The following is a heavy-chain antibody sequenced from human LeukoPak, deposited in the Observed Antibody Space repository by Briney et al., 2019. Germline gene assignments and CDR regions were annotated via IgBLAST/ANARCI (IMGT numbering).Heavy chain of an antibody. J-gene: IGHJ6*03. D-gene: IGHD1-26*01. V-gene: IGHV4-39*07. CDR3: ARIISEELPDSYYYYYMDV. CDR1: GGSISSSSYY. Sequence: SETLSLTCTVSGGSISSSSYYWGWIRQPPGKGLEWIGSIYYSGSTYYNPSLKSRVTISVDTSKNQFSLKLSSVTAADTAVYYCARIISEELPDSYYYYYMDVWGKGTTVTVSS. CDR2: IYYSGST.